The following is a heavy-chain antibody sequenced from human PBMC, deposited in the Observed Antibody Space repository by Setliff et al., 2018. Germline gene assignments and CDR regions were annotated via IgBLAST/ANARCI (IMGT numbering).Heavy chain of an antibody. Sequence: GESLKISCKGSGYSFTTYWIGWVRQMPGKGLELMGIIYPADSDPRYSPSFQGQVTISVDKSISTVYLHWSSLKASDTAMYYCARSPLDVAFDIWGQGTMVTVSS. V-gene: IGHV5-51*01. CDR3: ARSPLDVAFDI. CDR1: GYSFTTYW. CDR2: IYPADSDP. J-gene: IGHJ3*02.